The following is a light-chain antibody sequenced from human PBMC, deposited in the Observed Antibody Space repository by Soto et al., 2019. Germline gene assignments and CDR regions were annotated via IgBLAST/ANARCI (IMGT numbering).Light chain of an antibody. CDR1: QSVSSTY. CDR2: GAS. CDR3: QQSYSTPFT. Sequence: EIVLTQSPGTLSLSLGERATLSCRASQSVSSTYLAWYQQKPGQAPRLLISGASNRATGIPHRFSGSGSGTDFTLTISRLEPEDFATYYCQQSYSTPFTFGQGTKLEIK. V-gene: IGKV3-20*01. J-gene: IGKJ2*01.